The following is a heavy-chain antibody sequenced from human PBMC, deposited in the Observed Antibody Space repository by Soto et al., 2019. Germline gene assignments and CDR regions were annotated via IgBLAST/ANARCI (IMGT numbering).Heavy chain of an antibody. CDR2: IVPIFNTY. CDR1: GGTFNNYA. CDR3: ATQQQLTTFDF. V-gene: IGHV1-69*06. J-gene: IGHJ4*02. D-gene: IGHD6-13*01. Sequence: QVQLVQSGADVKKPGSSVKVSCKASGGTFNNYAMSWVRQAPGQGLEWMGGIVPIFNTYHLAEKFQGRLTLTADKSTRTALMELIGLRSDDTAVYFCATQQQLTTFDFWGQGTLVSVSS.